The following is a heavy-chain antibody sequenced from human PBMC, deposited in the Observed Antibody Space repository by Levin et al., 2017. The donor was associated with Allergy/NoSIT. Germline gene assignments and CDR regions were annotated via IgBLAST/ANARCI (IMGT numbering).Heavy chain of an antibody. Sequence: GESLKISCAASGFTFSSYAMSWVRQAPGKGLEWVSAISGSGGSTYYADSVKGRFTISRDNSKNTLYLQMNSLRAEDTAVYYCATCSSTSCYYYYYYGMDVWGQGTTVTVSS. D-gene: IGHD2-2*01. CDR3: ATCSSTSCYYYYYYGMDV. J-gene: IGHJ6*02. CDR2: ISGSGGST. V-gene: IGHV3-23*01. CDR1: GFTFSSYA.